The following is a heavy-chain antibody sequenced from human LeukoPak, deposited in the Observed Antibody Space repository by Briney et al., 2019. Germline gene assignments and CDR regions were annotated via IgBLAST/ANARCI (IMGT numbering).Heavy chain of an antibody. CDR2: IYPGDSDT. Sequence: GESLKISCKASGYSFTSYWSGWVRQMPGKGLEWMEIIYPGDSDTRYSPSCQGQVTISADKSISTAYLQWSSLKASDTAMYYCATPGYRVGEVDYWGQGTLVTVSS. D-gene: IGHD6-13*01. CDR3: ATPGYRVGEVDY. J-gene: IGHJ4*02. CDR1: GYSFTSYW. V-gene: IGHV5-51*01.